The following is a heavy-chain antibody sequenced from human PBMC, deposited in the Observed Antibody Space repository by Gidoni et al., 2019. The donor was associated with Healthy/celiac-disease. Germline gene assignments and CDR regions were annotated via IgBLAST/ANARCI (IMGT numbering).Heavy chain of an antibody. CDR3: ARDLGEGPPDY. CDR1: GDTFTSYA. J-gene: IGHJ4*02. CDR2: INTNPGTP. Sequence: QVQLVQSGSELKKPGASVKVSCKASGDTFTSYAMNWVRQAPGQGLELMGWINTNPGTPTYAQGFTGRFVFSLDTSVSTAYLQIRSLKAEATAVYYCARDLGEGPPDYWGQGTLVTVSS. V-gene: IGHV7-4-1*01.